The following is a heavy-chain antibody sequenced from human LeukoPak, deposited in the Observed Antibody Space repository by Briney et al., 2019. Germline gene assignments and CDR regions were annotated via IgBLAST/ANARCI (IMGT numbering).Heavy chain of an antibody. Sequence: PGGSLRLSCAASGFTFSSYEMNWVRQAPGKGLEWVSYISSSGSTIYYADSVKGRFTISRDNAKNSLYLQMNSLRAEDTAVYYCAREERWFGELLTWFDPWGQGTLVTVSS. CDR3: AREERWFGELLTWFDP. D-gene: IGHD3-10*01. J-gene: IGHJ5*02. CDR2: ISSSGSTI. V-gene: IGHV3-48*03. CDR1: GFTFSSYE.